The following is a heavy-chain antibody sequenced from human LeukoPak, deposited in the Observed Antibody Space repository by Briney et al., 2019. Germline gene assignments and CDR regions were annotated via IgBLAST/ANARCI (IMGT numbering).Heavy chain of an antibody. CDR3: AKSPWINFWSGYSREPDY. Sequence: GGSLRLSCAASGFTFSSYAMTWVRQAPGKGLEWVSTISGGGGSTYYADSVKGRFPISRDNSKDTLYLQVNSLRAEDTAVYYCAKSPWINFWSGYSREPDYWGQGTLVTVSS. J-gene: IGHJ4*02. CDR1: GFTFSSYA. CDR2: ISGGGGST. D-gene: IGHD3-3*01. V-gene: IGHV3-23*01.